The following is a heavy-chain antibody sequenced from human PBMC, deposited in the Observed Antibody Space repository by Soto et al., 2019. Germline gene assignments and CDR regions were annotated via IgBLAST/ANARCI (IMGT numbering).Heavy chain of an antibody. CDR2: MNPNTGDT. D-gene: IGHD5-12*01. Sequence: QVQLVQSGAEVKKPGASVKVSCKASGYTFISYDINWVRQATGQGLEWMGWMNPNTGDTGYAQKFQGRVTMTRNTSINTANLELSSLRSDDTAVYFCARGDGYIFDYWXQGTLVTVSS. CDR3: ARGDGYIFDY. V-gene: IGHV1-8*01. CDR1: GYTFISYD. J-gene: IGHJ4*02.